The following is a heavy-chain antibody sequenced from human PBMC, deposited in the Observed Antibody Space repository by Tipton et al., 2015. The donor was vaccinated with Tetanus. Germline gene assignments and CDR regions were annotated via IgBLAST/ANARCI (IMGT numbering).Heavy chain of an antibody. CDR1: GYNFTIYW. Sequence: QLVQSGAEVKKPGESLKISCKPSGYNFTIYWIGWVRQMPGKGLEWMGVINPTDYQTSYNPSFEGQVTISAGRSINTAYLQWSSLRASDSALFYCARLRWNYSFRPYYFDSWGLGTLVTVSS. J-gene: IGHJ4*02. CDR3: ARLRWNYSFRPYYFDS. V-gene: IGHV5-51*01. CDR2: INPTDYQT. D-gene: IGHD1-7*01.